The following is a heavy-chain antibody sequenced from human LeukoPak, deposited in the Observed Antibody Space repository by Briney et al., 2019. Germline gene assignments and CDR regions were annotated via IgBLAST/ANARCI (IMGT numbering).Heavy chain of an antibody. Sequence: GGSLRLSCAASGFTFSSYAMSWVRQAPGKGLEWVSAISGSGGSTYYADSVKGRFTISRDNSKNTLYLQMNSLRAEDTAVYYCAKNPHYYYDSSGYFDYWGQGTLVTVS. D-gene: IGHD3-22*01. CDR2: ISGSGGST. V-gene: IGHV3-23*01. CDR3: AKNPHYYYDSSGYFDY. CDR1: GFTFSSYA. J-gene: IGHJ4*02.